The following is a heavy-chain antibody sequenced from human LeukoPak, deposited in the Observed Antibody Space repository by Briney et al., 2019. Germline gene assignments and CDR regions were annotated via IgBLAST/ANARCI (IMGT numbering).Heavy chain of an antibody. D-gene: IGHD2-15*01. J-gene: IGHJ3*02. Sequence: GGSLRLSCAASGFTFSSYDMHWVRQATGKGLEWVSAIGTAGDTYYPGSVKGRFTISRENAKNSLYLQMNSLRAGDTAVYYCARGIPYCSGGSCYDAFDIWGQGTMATVSS. CDR1: GFTFSSYD. V-gene: IGHV3-13*04. CDR3: ARGIPYCSGGSCYDAFDI. CDR2: IGTAGDT.